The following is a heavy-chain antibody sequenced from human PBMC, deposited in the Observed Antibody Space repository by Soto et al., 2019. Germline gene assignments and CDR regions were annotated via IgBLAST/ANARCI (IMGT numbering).Heavy chain of an antibody. CDR3: ARVSGGSYYYYGMDV. CDR1: GGSISSYY. J-gene: IGHJ6*02. D-gene: IGHD2-15*01. CDR2: VYYSGST. Sequence: QVQLQESGPGLVKPSETLSLTCTVSGGSISSYYWSWIRQPPGKGLEWIGYVYYSGSTNYNPSLKSRVTMSADTSKNQFSLKLSSVTAADTAVYYCARVSGGSYYYYGMDVWGQGTTVTVSS. V-gene: IGHV4-59*01.